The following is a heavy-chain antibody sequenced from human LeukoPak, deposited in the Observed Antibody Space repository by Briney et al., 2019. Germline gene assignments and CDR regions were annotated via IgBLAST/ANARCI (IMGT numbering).Heavy chain of an antibody. Sequence: GASVKVSCKASGYTFTSYDINWVRQATGQGLEWMGWMNPNSGNTGYAQKFRGRVTMTRNTSISTAYMELSSLRSEDTAVYYCAREDEQQLVPDYWGQGTLDTVSS. J-gene: IGHJ4*02. V-gene: IGHV1-8*01. CDR1: GYTFTSYD. D-gene: IGHD6-13*01. CDR2: MNPNSGNT. CDR3: AREDEQQLVPDY.